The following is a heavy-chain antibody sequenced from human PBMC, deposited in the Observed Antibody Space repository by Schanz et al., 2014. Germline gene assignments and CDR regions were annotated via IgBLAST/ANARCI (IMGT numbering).Heavy chain of an antibody. CDR2: MIGSGSSV. D-gene: IGHD3-22*01. CDR1: GFTFSNHA. J-gene: IGHJ4*02. CDR3: AKDGRLPYYGTGSDFDY. Sequence: EVHLLESGGGLVQPGGSLRLSCAASGFTFSNHALSWVRQAPGKGLEWVSRMIGSGSSVFYADSVKGRFTISRDNLKNTVYLQMNSLRAGDTAVYYCAKDGRLPYYGTGSDFDYWGQGTLVDVSS. V-gene: IGHV3-23*01.